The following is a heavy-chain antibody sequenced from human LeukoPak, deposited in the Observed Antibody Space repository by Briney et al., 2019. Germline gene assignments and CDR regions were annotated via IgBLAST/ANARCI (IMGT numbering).Heavy chain of an antibody. CDR3: SRNTGIAAVGNPSYYFYYYLDV. J-gene: IGHJ6*03. V-gene: IGHV4-31*03. CDR2: IYDSGST. Sequence: SETLSLTCTVSGASLSSGGYYWSWIRQYPGKSLEWIGCIYDSGSTLYTPSLKSRVSISLDTSQNQFSLRVFSVTAADTAVYFCSRNTGIAAVGNPSYYFYYYLDVWGKGTTVTVSS. CDR1: GASLSSGGYY. D-gene: IGHD6-13*01.